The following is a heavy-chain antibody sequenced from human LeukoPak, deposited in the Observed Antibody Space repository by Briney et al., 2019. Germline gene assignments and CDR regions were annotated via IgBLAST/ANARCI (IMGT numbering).Heavy chain of an antibody. J-gene: IGHJ4*02. CDR2: IYHSGST. CDR1: SXGXYS. Sequence: SXGXYSXSWSRXPGGRGLEWIGYIYHSGSTYYNPSLKSRVTISVDRSKNRFSLKLSSVTAADTAVYYCARGGDFDYWGQGTLVTVSS. CDR3: ARGGDFDY. V-gene: IGHV4-30-2*01. D-gene: IGHD3-16*01.